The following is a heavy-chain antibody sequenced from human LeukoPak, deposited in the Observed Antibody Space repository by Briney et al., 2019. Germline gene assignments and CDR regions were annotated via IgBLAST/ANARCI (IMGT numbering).Heavy chain of an antibody. CDR1: GFTFRTYS. V-gene: IGHV3-30-3*01. CDR3: ARHRGPTLYNTVYFDC. J-gene: IGHJ4*02. Sequence: PGRSLRLSCAASGFTFRTYSMHWVRQAPGKGLEWVAVMSYDGNNKYYADSVKGRFTISRDNSKNTLDLQMNSLRAEDTAVYYCARHRGPTLYNTVYFDCWGQGTLVTVSS. CDR2: MSYDGNNK. D-gene: IGHD1-14*01.